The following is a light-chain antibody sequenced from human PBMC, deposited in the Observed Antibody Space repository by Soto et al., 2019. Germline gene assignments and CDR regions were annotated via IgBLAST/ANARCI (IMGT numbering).Light chain of an antibody. CDR2: KAS. CDR3: QQYNSYSEA. Sequence: EIQMTQSPATLSGSVGDRVTITCRASQTISSWLAWYQQKPGKAPKLLIYKASTLKSGVPSRFSGSGSGTEFTLTISSLQPDDFATYYCQQYNSYSEAFGQGTKVDIK. CDR1: QTISSW. J-gene: IGKJ1*01. V-gene: IGKV1-5*03.